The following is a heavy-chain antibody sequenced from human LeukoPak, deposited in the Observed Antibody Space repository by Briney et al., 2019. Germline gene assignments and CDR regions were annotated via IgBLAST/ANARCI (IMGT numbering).Heavy chain of an antibody. J-gene: IGHJ6*02. Sequence: GGSLRLSCAASGFTFSSYGMHWVRQAPGKGLEWVAVISYDGSNKYYADSVKGRFTISRDNSKNTLYLQMNSLRAEDTAVYYCAKNLYCGGGSCYPSALGMDVWGQGTTVTVSS. D-gene: IGHD2-15*01. CDR3: AKNLYCGGGSCYPSALGMDV. CDR2: ISYDGSNK. V-gene: IGHV3-30*18. CDR1: GFTFSSYG.